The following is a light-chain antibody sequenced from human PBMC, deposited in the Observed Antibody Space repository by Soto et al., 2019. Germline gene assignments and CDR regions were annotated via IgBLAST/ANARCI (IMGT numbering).Light chain of an antibody. Sequence: VLTQSPATLSVSPGERATLSCRTSQNVGSNLAWYQQKPGLAPRLLIYDASNRATGIPARFSGSGSGTDFILTISSLEPEDFAVYYCQQRYNWPRTFGQGTKVDIK. CDR3: QQRYNWPRT. CDR1: QNVGSN. CDR2: DAS. V-gene: IGKV3-11*01. J-gene: IGKJ1*01.